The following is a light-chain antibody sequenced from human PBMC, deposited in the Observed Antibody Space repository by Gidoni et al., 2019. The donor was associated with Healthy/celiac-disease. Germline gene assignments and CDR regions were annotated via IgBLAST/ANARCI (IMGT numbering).Light chain of an antibody. CDR3: QQYAGSPWT. CDR2: GVS. Sequence: EIVLTQSPGTLSLSPGERATLSCRASQSVSSSYLAWFQQKPGQAPRLLIYGVSNRAIGIPDRFSGSGSGTDFTLTISRLEPEDFAVYYCQQYAGSPWTFGQGTKVEIK. CDR1: QSVSSSY. V-gene: IGKV3-20*01. J-gene: IGKJ1*01.